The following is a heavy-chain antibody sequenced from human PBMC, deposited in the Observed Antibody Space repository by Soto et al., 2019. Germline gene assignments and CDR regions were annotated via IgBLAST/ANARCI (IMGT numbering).Heavy chain of an antibody. V-gene: IGHV3-74*01. CDR2: INHDGTSI. J-gene: IGHJ4*02. Sequence: GGSRLSCAASGFTFSNYYWMRWVRQAPGEGLVWVSRINHDGTSISYADSVRGRFIISIDNAKNTLYLQMNSLGVEDTAVYYCARAPEQRPIDYWGLGTLVTVSS. CDR3: ARAPEQRPIDY. CDR1: GFTFSNYYW. D-gene: IGHD6-19*01.